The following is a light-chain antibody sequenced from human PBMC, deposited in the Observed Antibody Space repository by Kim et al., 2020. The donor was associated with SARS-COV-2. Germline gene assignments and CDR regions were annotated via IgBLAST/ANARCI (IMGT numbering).Light chain of an antibody. Sequence: DIHMTQFPSTLSGSVGDRVTINCRASQSFNDWLAWYQQKPGKAPKLLIYKASNLKSGVSSRFSGSGSGTEFTLTITNLQPDDAATYYYQQYSHYTRTFGQGTKVDIK. J-gene: IGKJ1*01. CDR1: QSFNDW. V-gene: IGKV1-5*03. CDR2: KAS. CDR3: QQYSHYTRT.